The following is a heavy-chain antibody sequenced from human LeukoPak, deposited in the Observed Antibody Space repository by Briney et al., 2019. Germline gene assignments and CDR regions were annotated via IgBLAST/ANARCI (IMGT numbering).Heavy chain of an antibody. D-gene: IGHD6-19*01. J-gene: IGHJ4*02. CDR1: GYTFTGYY. CDR2: INPNSGDT. Sequence: ASVKVSCKASGYTFTGYYMHWVRQAPGQGLEWMGWINPNSGDTNYAQKFQGRVTMTRDTSISTAYMELSRLRSDDTAVYYCARAPIIYAVAGTGVDYWGQGTLVTVSS. CDR3: ARAPIIYAVAGTGVDY. V-gene: IGHV1-2*02.